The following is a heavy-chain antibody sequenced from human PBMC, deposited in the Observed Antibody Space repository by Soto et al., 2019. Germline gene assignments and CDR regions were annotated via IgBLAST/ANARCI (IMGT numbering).Heavy chain of an antibody. V-gene: IGHV3-23*01. D-gene: IGHD3-22*01. CDR1: GFSFSSYA. CDR2: ISGSGVST. CDR3: AKCRSRYDRSGYDD. J-gene: IGHJ4*01. Sequence: GGALRLSCGGCGFSFSSYAINWVRQDPWKGMKWVSAISGSGVSTYYGDSAKGRFSISRDNSKNTLYLQMNSLRAEDTAVYYCAKCRSRYDRSGYDDWAQSILVTVSS.